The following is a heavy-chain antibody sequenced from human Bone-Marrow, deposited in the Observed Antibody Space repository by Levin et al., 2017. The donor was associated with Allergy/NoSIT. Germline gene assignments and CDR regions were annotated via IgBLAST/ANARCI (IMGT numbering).Heavy chain of an antibody. CDR1: GGSISSGSYY. CDR2: MYIRGGT. CDR3: ARDNWTFGDCGGGFDD. J-gene: IGHJ4*02. D-gene: IGHD2-21*02. Sequence: SETLSLTCTVSGGSISSGSYYYNWIRQPAGKGLEWIGRMYIRGGTNYNPSLQSRVTISIDTSKNQFSLQLRSVTAADTAVYYCARDNWTFGDCGGGFDDWGQGTLVTVSS. V-gene: IGHV4-61*02.